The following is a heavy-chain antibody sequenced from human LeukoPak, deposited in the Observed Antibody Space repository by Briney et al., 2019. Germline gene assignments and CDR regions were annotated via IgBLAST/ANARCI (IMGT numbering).Heavy chain of an antibody. V-gene: IGHV3-21*01. CDR3: ARDLRRCSVFAPVSFDP. Sequence: GGSLRLSCAASGFTFSSYSMNWVRQAPGKGLEWVSSISSSSSYIYYADSVKGRFTISRDNAKNSLYLQMNSLRAEDTAVYYCARDLRRCSVFAPVSFDPWGQGTLVTVSS. D-gene: IGHD5/OR15-5a*01. CDR2: ISSSSSYI. J-gene: IGHJ5*02. CDR1: GFTFSSYS.